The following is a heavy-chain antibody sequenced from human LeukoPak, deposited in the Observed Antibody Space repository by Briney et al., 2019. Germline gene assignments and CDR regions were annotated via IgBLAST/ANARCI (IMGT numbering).Heavy chain of an antibody. CDR2: IYSGGST. J-gene: IGHJ3*02. CDR1: GFTVSSNY. D-gene: IGHD2-15*01. Sequence: GGSLRLSCAASGFTVSSNYMSWVRQAPGKGLEWVSVIYSGGSTYYADSVKGRFTISRHNSKNTLYLQMNSLRAEDTGVYYCASQDCSGGSCYSDGAFDIWGQGTMVTVSS. V-gene: IGHV3-53*04. CDR3: ASQDCSGGSCYSDGAFDI.